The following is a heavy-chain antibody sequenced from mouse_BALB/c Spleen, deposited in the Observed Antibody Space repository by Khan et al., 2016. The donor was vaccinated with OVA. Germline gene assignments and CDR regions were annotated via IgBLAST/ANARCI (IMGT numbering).Heavy chain of an antibody. V-gene: IGHV14-3*02. CDR3: VSPNWFAY. J-gene: IGHJ3*01. CDR2: IDPASGNI. Sequence: VQLKQSGAELVKPGASVKLSCTASGFNIKDTYMHWVKQRPEQGLEWIGRIDPASGNIKYDPKFQDKATITADTSSNTAYLQLSSLTSEDTAVYYCVSPNWFAYWGQGTLVTVSA. CDR1: GFNIKDTY.